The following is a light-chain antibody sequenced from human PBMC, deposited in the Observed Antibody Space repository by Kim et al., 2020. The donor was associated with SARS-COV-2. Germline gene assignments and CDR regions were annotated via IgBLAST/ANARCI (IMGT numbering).Light chain of an antibody. CDR3: QAWDSSTLVV. CDR2: QDS. J-gene: IGLJ2*01. V-gene: IGLV3-1*01. Sequence: VSQGQTASITCSGDKLGDKYACWYQQKPGQSPVLVIYQDSKRPSGIPERFSGSNSGNTATLTISGTQAMDEADYYCQAWDSSTLVVFGGGTQLTVL. CDR1: KLGDKY.